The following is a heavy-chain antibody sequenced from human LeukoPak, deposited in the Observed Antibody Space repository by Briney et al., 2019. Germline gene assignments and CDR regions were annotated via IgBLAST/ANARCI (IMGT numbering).Heavy chain of an antibody. Sequence: SETLSLTCTVSGGSITSYYWTYIRQPAGKGLEWIGRIYTSGSTNYNPSLKSRVTMSVDTSKNQFSLKLSSVTAADTAVYYCARVVIVPAAMSWWFDPWGQGTLVTVSS. CDR2: IYTSGST. D-gene: IGHD2-2*01. CDR3: ARVVIVPAAMSWWFDP. CDR1: GGSITSYY. V-gene: IGHV4-4*07. J-gene: IGHJ5*02.